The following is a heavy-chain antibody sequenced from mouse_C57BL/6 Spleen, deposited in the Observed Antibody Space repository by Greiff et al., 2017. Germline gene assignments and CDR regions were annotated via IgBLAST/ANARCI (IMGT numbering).Heavy chain of an antibody. J-gene: IGHJ2*01. V-gene: IGHV14-3*01. CDR3: ASEDYYGSSYPDY. Sequence: VQLQESVAELVRPGASVKLSCTASGFNIKNTYMHWVKQRPEQGLEWIGRIDPANGNTKYAPRFQGKATITADTSSNTAYLPLSNLTSEDTALKYRASEDYYGSSYPDYWGQGTTLTVSS. CDR2: IDPANGNT. D-gene: IGHD1-1*01. CDR1: GFNIKNTY.